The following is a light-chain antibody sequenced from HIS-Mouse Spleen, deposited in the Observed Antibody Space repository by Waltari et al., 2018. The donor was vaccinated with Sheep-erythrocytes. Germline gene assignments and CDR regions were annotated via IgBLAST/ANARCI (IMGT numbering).Light chain of an antibody. Sequence: DIVMTQSPDSLAVSLGERATINCKSSQSVLYSSNNKNYLAWYQQKPGQPPKLIIYGASTRESGVPDRFSGSESGTDFTLTISSLQAEDVAVYYCQQYYSTPLTFGGGTKVEIK. CDR1: QSVLYSSNNKNY. CDR3: QQYYSTPLT. V-gene: IGKV4-1*01. J-gene: IGKJ4*01. CDR2: GAS.